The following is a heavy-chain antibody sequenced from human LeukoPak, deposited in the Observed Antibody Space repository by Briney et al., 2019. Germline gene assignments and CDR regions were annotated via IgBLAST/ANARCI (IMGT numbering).Heavy chain of an antibody. CDR3: ARGMTPGIAAANPFDY. D-gene: IGHD6-13*01. CDR2: ISYDGSNK. J-gene: IGHJ4*02. CDR1: GFTFSSYA. V-gene: IGHV3-30-3*01. Sequence: GGSLRLSCAASGFTFSSYAMHWVRQAPGKGLEWVAVISYDGSNKYYADSVKGRFTISRDNSRNTLYLQMNSLRAEDTAVYYCARGMTPGIAAANPFDYWGQGTLVTVSS.